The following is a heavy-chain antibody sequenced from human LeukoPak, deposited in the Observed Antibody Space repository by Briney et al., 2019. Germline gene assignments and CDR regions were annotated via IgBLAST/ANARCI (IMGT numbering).Heavy chain of an antibody. Sequence: ASVKVSCKASGYTFAGYYMHWVRQAPGQGLEWMGWVNPNSGGTKYAQKFQGRVTMSRDTSINTVYMGLSRLTSDDTAVYYCARVGDFGVAIGGYFDPWGQGTLVTVSS. CDR2: VNPNSGGT. D-gene: IGHD3-3*01. V-gene: IGHV1-2*02. J-gene: IGHJ5*02. CDR3: ARVGDFGVAIGGYFDP. CDR1: GYTFAGYY.